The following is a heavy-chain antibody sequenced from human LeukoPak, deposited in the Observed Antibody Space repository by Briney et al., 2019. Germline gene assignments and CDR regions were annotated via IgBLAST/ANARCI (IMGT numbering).Heavy chain of an antibody. CDR2: IYSNEAT. CDR1: GGXIKGYH. Sequence: PSETLSLTCTVSGGXIKGYHWSWIRQPPGKGLEWIGYIYSNEATEYKPSLKSRVTISADTSKNQFSLKLTSVSAADTAIYYCARRNDFHIWGQGTMVTVSS. CDR3: ARRNDFHI. J-gene: IGHJ3*02. V-gene: IGHV4-4*08.